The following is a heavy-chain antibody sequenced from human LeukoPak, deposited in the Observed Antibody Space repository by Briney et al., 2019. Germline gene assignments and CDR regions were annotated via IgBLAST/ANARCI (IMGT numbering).Heavy chain of an antibody. CDR3: ARAGSSSLCY. V-gene: IGHV3-21*01. D-gene: IGHD6-13*01. Sequence: GGSLRLSCAASGFTFSSYSMNWVRQAPGKGLEWVSSISSSSSYIYYADSVKGRFTISRDDAKNSLYLQMNSLRAEDTAVYYCARAGSSSLCYWGQGTLVTVSS. CDR2: ISSSSSYI. J-gene: IGHJ4*02. CDR1: GFTFSSYS.